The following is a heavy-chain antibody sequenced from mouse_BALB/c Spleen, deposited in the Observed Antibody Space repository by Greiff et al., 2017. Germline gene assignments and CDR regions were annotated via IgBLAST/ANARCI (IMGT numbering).Heavy chain of an antibody. CDR2: IDPANGNT. J-gene: IGHJ2*01. Sequence: VQLKESGAELVKPGASVKLSCTASGFNIKDTYMHWVKQRPEQGLEWIGRIDPANGNTKYDPKFQGKATITADTSSNTAYLQLSSLTSEDTAVYYCARRGSLLRDYWGQGTTLTVSS. D-gene: IGHD1-1*01. CDR3: ARRGSLLRDY. V-gene: IGHV14-3*02. CDR1: GFNIKDTY.